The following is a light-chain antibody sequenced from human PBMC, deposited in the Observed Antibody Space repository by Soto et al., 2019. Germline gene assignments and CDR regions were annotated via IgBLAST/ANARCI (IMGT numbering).Light chain of an antibody. CDR2: GAS. V-gene: IGKV3-15*01. Sequence: EIVMTQSPATLSVSPGERATLSCRAGQSVSSNLAWYQQKPGQAPRLLIYGASTRATGVPARFSGSGSGTEFTLTISSLQSEDFAVYHCQQYSTSPLTFGGGTKVDIK. CDR1: QSVSSN. CDR3: QQYSTSPLT. J-gene: IGKJ4*01.